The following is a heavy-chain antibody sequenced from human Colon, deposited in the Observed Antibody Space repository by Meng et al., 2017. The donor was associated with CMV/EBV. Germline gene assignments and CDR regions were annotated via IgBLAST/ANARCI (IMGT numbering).Heavy chain of an antibody. V-gene: IGHV4-34*01. CDR2: VDHDGSV. Sequence: SETLSLTCVVDGGTFRGYYWSWIRQSPEKGLEWIGEVDHDGSVRGSASLNGRVIVSADASSRRFSLNVTSVTAADSGLYFCARGSYYSGNYPRRQYFEYWGPGTQVTSPQ. D-gene: IGHD3-22*01. CDR1: GGTFRGYY. J-gene: IGHJ4*02. CDR3: ARGSYYSGNYPRRQYFEY.